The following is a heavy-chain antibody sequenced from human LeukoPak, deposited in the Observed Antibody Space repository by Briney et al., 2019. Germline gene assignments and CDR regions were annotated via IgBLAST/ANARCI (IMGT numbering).Heavy chain of an antibody. J-gene: IGHJ3*02. D-gene: IGHD3-22*01. CDR1: GYTFTSHG. CDR2: ISAYNGNT. V-gene: IGHV1-18*01. CDR3: ARALYDSSGFDAFDI. Sequence: GASVKVSCKASGYTFTSHGISWVRQAPGQGLEWMGWISAYNGNTNYAQKLQGRVTMTTDTSTSTAYMELRSLRSDDTAVYYCARALYDSSGFDAFDIWGQGTMVTVSS.